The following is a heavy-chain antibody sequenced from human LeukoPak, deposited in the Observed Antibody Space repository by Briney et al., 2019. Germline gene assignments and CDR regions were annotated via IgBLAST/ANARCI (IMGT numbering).Heavy chain of an antibody. CDR1: GFTFSTYW. CDR3: ARVDDFWTGYYDY. Sequence: GGSLRLSCAASGFTFSTYWMSWVRQAPGKGLEWVANIKQDGSVKYYVDSVKGRFTISRDNAKNSLYLQMSSLRAEDTAVFYCARVDDFWTGYYDYWGQGTLVTVSS. D-gene: IGHD3/OR15-3a*01. V-gene: IGHV3-7*01. CDR2: IKQDGSVK. J-gene: IGHJ4*02.